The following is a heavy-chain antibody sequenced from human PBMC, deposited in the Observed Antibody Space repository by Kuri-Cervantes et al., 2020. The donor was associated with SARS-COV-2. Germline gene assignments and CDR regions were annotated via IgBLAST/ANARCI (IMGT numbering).Heavy chain of an antibody. V-gene: IGHV3-48*01. CDR2: ISSSSSTI. Sequence: GGSLRLACAASGFTFSSYSMNWVRQAPGKGLEWVSYISSSSSTIYYADSVKGRFTISRDNAKNSLYLQMNSLRAEDTAVYYYARGMGRYSSSFDYWGQGTLVTVSS. CDR3: ARGMGRYSSSFDY. D-gene: IGHD6-6*01. CDR1: GFTFSSYS. J-gene: IGHJ4*02.